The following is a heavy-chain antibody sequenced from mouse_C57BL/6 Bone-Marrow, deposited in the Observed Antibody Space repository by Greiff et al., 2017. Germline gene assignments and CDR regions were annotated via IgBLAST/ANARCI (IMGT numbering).Heavy chain of an antibody. J-gene: IGHJ4*01. V-gene: IGHV5-6*01. Sequence: EVMLVESGGDLVKPGGSLKLSCAASGFTFSSYGMSWVRQTPDKRLEWVATISSGGSYTYYPDSVKGRFTISRDNAKNTLYLQMSSLKSEGTAMYYCARPMDYWGQGTSVTVSS. CDR1: GFTFSSYG. CDR2: ISSGGSYT. CDR3: ARPMDY.